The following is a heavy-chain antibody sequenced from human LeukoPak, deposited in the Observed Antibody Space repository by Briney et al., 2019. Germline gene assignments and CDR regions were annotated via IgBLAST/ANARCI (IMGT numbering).Heavy chain of an antibody. D-gene: IGHD4-17*01. CDR3: AKQILTTVTPFDY. Sequence: GGSLRLSCAASGFTFSSYAMSWVRQAPGKGLKWVSAISGSGYSTYYADSVKGRFTISRDNSKNTLYLQMNSLRAEDTAVYYCAKQILTTVTPFDYWGQGTLVTVSS. CDR2: ISGSGYST. J-gene: IGHJ4*02. CDR1: GFTFSSYA. V-gene: IGHV3-23*01.